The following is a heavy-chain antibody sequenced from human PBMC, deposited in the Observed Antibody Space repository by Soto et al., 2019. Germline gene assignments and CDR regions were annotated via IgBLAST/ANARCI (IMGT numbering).Heavy chain of an antibody. J-gene: IGHJ3*02. Sequence: GGSLRLSCAASGFTFSDYYMSWIRQAPGKGLEWVSYISSSGSTIYYADSVKGRFTISRDNAKNSLYLQMNSLRAEDTAVYYCARESRLDYGDHGHDAFDIWGQGTMVTVSS. CDR1: GFTFSDYY. CDR2: ISSSGSTI. V-gene: IGHV3-11*01. D-gene: IGHD4-17*01. CDR3: ARESRLDYGDHGHDAFDI.